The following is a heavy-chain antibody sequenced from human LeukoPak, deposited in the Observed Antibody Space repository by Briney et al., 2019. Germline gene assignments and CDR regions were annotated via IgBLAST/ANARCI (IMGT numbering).Heavy chain of an antibody. V-gene: IGHV4-31*03. CDR2: VYNSGTT. J-gene: IGHJ4*02. Sequence: SETLSLTCTVSGDSVNNRAYYWSWIRQPPGKGLEWIGYVYNSGTTSYNPSLKSRVTILADTSKNQLSLKVSSVTAADTAVDYCARSRVPDYWGQGILVSVSS. CDR3: ARSRVPDY. CDR1: GDSVNNRAYY.